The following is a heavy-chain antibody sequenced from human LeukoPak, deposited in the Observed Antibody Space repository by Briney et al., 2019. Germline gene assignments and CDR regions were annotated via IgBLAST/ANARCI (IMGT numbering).Heavy chain of an antibody. CDR1: GGSISSYY. CDR2: TYTSGST. D-gene: IGHD2-21*02. J-gene: IGHJ3*02. V-gene: IGHV4-4*07. Sequence: SETLSLTCTVSGGSISSYYWSWIRQPAGKGLEWIGRTYTSGSTNYNPSLKSRVTMSVDTSKNQFSLKLSSVTAADTAVYYCASIVVVTAADPSDAFDIWGQGTMVTVSS. CDR3: ASIVVVTAADPSDAFDI.